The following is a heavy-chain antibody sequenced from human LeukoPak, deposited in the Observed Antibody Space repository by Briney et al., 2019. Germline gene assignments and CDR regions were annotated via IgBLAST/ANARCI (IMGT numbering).Heavy chain of an antibody. CDR3: ARQDHGSGSSQTTFDY. CDR2: FNHSGST. CDR1: GGSFSGYS. D-gene: IGHD3-10*01. Sequence: PSETLSLTCAVYGGSFSGYSWTWIRQPPGKGLEWIGEFNHSGSTNYNPSLKSRVTISVDTSKNQFSLKLSSVTAADTAVYYCARQDHGSGSSQTTFDYWGQGTLVTVSS. J-gene: IGHJ4*02. V-gene: IGHV4-34*01.